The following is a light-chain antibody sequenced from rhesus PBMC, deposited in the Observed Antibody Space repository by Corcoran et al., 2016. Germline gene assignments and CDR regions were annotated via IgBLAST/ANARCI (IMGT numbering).Light chain of an antibody. V-gene: IGKV3-42*01. Sequence: EIVMTQSPATLSLSPGERATLSCRASQSVSSSLAWYQQKPGQAPKRLIYGASSRATDIPDRFSGSGSGIEVTLTISSREPEDGGVYYGQQDYSWPWTFGQGTKVEIK. CDR3: QQDYSWPWT. CDR1: QSVSSS. J-gene: IGKJ1*01. CDR2: GAS.